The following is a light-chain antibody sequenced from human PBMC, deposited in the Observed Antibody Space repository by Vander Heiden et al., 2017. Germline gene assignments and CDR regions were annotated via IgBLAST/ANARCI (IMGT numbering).Light chain of an antibody. V-gene: IGLV1-40*01. CDR2: ANN. CDR1: SSNIGAGYD. CDR3: QSYDSSLSGGV. Sequence: QPVLTQPPPVSGAPGQRVTISCTGSSSNIGAGYDVHWYQQLPGTAPKLLIYANNFSGSKSGTSASLAITGLQAEDEADYYCQSYDSSLSGGVFGGGTKLTVL. J-gene: IGLJ3*02.